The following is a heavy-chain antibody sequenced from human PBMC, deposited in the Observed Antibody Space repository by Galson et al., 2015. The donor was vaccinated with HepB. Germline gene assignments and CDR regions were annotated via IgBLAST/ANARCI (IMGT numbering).Heavy chain of an antibody. CDR3: ARDRPDRVRTWYFDL. V-gene: IGHV1-69*13. J-gene: IGHJ2*01. Sequence: SVKVSCKASGGTFSSYAISWVRQAPGQGLEWMGGIIPIFGTANYAQKFQGRVTITADESTSTAYMELSSLRSEDTAVYYCARDRPDRVRTWYFDLWGRGTLVTVSS. CDR1: GGTFSSYA. CDR2: IIPIFGTA.